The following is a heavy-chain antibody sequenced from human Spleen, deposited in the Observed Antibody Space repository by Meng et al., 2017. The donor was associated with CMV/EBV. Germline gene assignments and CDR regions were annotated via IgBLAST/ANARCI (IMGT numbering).Heavy chain of an antibody. CDR1: GITFDDYG. V-gene: IGHV3-9*01. D-gene: IGHD6-13*01. J-gene: IGHJ6*02. Sequence: SLKISCTLSGITFDDYGVHWVRQAPGKGLQWVSGVTWNSGVMGYADSVKGRFTISRDNAKNSLYLQMNDLRVEDTALYYCARDGEQQLAHYYYGMDVWGQGTTVTVSS. CDR2: VTWNSGVM. CDR3: ARDGEQQLAHYYYGMDV.